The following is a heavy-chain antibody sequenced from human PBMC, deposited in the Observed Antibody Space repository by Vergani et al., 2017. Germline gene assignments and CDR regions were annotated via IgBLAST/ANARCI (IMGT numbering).Heavy chain of an antibody. V-gene: IGHV3-48*01. CDR3: AREYSSTSGRAFDF. CDR1: GFDFSSYI. D-gene: IGHD2-2*01. CDR2: VSTGTKSQ. J-gene: IGHJ3*01. Sequence: QLVESGGGWVQPGGSLRLSCVVSGFDFSSYIMNWVRQAPGKGLEWVSFVSTGTKSQSYAESVKGRFTISRDSAKNSLYLEMDSLRAEDTAVYYCAREYSSTSGRAFDFWGQGTKVTVSS.